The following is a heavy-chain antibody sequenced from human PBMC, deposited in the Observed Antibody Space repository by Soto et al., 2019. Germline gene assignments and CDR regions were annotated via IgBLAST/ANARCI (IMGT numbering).Heavy chain of an antibody. CDR1: GGSISSVGYY. CDR3: AIEVRRSPGRYV. Sequence: QVQLQESGPGLLKPSQTLSLTCTVSGGSISSVGYYWSRIRQYPGKGLEWIGYIYNSGSTYYNLAFKCRVTLSVDSSTNQCSLKLSSVTASDTAVYYCAIEVRRSPGRYVWGQGTPDTVSS. J-gene: IGHJ6*02. D-gene: IGHD1-1*01. V-gene: IGHV4-31*03. CDR2: IYNSGST.